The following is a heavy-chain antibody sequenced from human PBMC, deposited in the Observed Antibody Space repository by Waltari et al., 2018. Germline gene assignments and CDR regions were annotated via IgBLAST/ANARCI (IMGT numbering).Heavy chain of an antibody. V-gene: IGHV4-61*02. CDR2: IYTSGST. Sequence: QVQLQESGPGLVKPSQTLSRTCAVSGASIRSSNYWTRIRQPAGKGLEWIGLIYTSGSTNYNPSLKSRVTISVDASKNQFSLKLSSVTAADTAVYYCARELGNWGQGTLVTVSA. CDR1: GASIRSSNY. CDR3: ARELGN. J-gene: IGHJ4*02.